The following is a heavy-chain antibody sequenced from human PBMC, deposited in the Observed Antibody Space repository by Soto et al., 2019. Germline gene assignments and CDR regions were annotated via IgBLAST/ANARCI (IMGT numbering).Heavy chain of an antibody. V-gene: IGHV3-30*18. Sequence: LRLSCAASGFTFSSYGIHWVRQAPGRGLDWVAVISSDGSNKYYVDSVKGRFTISRDNSKNTLYLQMNSLTAEDTAVYYCGKSRGDYDSAVDHWGQGTLVTVSS. CDR3: GKSRGDYDSAVDH. D-gene: IGHD4-17*01. J-gene: IGHJ4*02. CDR1: GFTFSSYG. CDR2: ISSDGSNK.